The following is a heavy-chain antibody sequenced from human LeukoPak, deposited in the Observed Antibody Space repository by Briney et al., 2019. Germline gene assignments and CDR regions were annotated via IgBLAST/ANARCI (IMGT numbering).Heavy chain of an antibody. V-gene: IGHV3-49*04. CDR3: TRWALSYSSSWYKGRRNWFDP. CDR2: IRSKAYGGTT. Sequence: GGSLRLSCTASGFTFGDYAMSWVRQAPGKGLEWVGFIRSKAYGGTTEYAASVKGRFTISRDDSKSVAYLQMNSLKTEDTAVYYCTRWALSYSSSWYKGRRNWFDPWGQGTLVTVSS. J-gene: IGHJ5*02. D-gene: IGHD6-13*01. CDR1: GFTFGDYA.